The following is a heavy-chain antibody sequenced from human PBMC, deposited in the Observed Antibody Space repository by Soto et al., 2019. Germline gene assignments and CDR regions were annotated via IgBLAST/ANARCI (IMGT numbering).Heavy chain of an antibody. CDR1: GYTLTELS. J-gene: IGHJ4*02. CDR3: ATDGPYYDITTR. CDR2: FDPENGET. Sequence: ASVKVSCKVSGYTLTELSMHWVRQAPGKGLEWMGGFDPENGETIYAQKFQGRVTMTEDTSTDTAYMELSSLRSEATAVYYCATDGPYYDITTRWGQGTLVTVSS. D-gene: IGHD3-9*01. V-gene: IGHV1-24*01.